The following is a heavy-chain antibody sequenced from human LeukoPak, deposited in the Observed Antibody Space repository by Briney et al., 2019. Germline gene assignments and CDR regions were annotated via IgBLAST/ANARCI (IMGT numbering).Heavy chain of an antibody. CDR2: ISWNSGSI. V-gene: IGHV3-9*01. CDR3: AKDIFTMVRGVVDY. D-gene: IGHD3-10*01. CDR1: GFTFDDYA. Sequence: PGRSLRLSCAASGFTFDDYAMHWVRQAPGKGLEWVSGISWNSGSIGYADSVKGRFTISRDNAKNSLYLQMNSLRAEDPALYYCAKDIFTMVRGVVDYWGQGTLVTVSS. J-gene: IGHJ4*02.